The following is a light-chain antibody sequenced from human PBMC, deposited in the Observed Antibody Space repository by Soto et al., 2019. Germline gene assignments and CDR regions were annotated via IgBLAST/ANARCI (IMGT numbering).Light chain of an antibody. V-gene: IGLV1-51*02. CDR2: END. J-gene: IGLJ1*01. Sequence: QSVLTQPPSVSGAPGQRVTISCTGSSSNIGAGYDVHWYQQLPGTAPKLLIYENDKRPSGIPDRFSGSKSGTSATLGITGLQTGDEADYYCATWDSSLSAGLFGTGTKVTVL. CDR1: SSNIGAGYD. CDR3: ATWDSSLSAGL.